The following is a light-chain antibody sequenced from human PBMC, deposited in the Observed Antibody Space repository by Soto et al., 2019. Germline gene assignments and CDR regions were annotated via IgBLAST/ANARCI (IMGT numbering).Light chain of an antibody. J-gene: IGLJ1*01. Sequence: QSVLTQPASVSGSPGQSITISCTGSSSDVGGYDYVSWYQHHPGKGPKLILYEVSNRPSGVSDRFSGSKSGNTASLSISGLQAEDEADYYCASYTSITTLYVFGNGTKVTVL. CDR1: SSDVGGYDY. CDR3: ASYTSITTLYV. V-gene: IGLV2-14*01. CDR2: EVS.